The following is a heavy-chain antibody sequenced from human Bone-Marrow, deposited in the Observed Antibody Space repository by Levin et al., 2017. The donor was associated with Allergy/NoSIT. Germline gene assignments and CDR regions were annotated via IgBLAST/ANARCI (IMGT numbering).Heavy chain of an antibody. Sequence: KTSETLSLTCTVSGASVSSGDYFWSWIRQSPGKGLQWIGYIYYSGSTYYNPSLQSRVTFSVDTSKKRFSLKMTSVTAADTAVYYCARDLDLQSAVWGQGTLVTVSS. D-gene: IGHD4-11*01. V-gene: IGHV4-30-4*01. CDR1: GASVSSGDYF. CDR3: ARDLDLQSAV. J-gene: IGHJ4*02. CDR2: IYYSGST.